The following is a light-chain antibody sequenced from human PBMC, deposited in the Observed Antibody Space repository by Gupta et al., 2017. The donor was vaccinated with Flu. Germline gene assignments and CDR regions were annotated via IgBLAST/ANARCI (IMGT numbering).Light chain of an antibody. CDR2: INN. CDR3: QSYDSSLSGRV. J-gene: IGLJ3*02. CDR1: SSNIGSGYD. V-gene: IGLV1-40*01. Sequence: QSVLTQPPSVSGAPGQRVTISCTGTSSNIGSGYDVHWYQQLPGTAPKLLIYINNNRPSGVPDRFSCSTSGTSASLAITVLQAEDEADDYCQSYDSSLSGRVFGGGTKLTVL.